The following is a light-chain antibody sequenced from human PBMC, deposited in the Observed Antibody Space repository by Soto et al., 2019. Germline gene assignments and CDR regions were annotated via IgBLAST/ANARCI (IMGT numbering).Light chain of an antibody. CDR1: QSISSY. J-gene: IGKJ1*01. CDR2: AAS. CDR3: QKYNSALLA. Sequence: DIQMTQSPSSLSASVGDRVTITCRASQSISSYLNWYQQKPGKAPKLLIYAASSLQSGVPSRFSGSGSGTDFTLTISSLQPEDFATYYCQKYNSALLAFGQGTKVEIK. V-gene: IGKV1-39*01.